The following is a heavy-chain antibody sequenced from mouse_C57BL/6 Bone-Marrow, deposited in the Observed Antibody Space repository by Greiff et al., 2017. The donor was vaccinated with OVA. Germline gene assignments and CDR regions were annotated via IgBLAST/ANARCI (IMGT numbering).Heavy chain of an antibody. D-gene: IGHD1-1*01. CDR3: AREVVPPYYFDY. J-gene: IGHJ2*01. CDR2: ISYDGSN. Sequence: EVQLKESGPGLVKPSQSLSLTCSVTGYSITSGYYWNWIRQFPGNKLEWMGYISYDGSNNYNPSLKNRISITRDTSKNQFFLKLNSVTTEDTATYYCAREVVPPYYFDYWGQGTTLTVSS. V-gene: IGHV3-6*01. CDR1: GYSITSGYY.